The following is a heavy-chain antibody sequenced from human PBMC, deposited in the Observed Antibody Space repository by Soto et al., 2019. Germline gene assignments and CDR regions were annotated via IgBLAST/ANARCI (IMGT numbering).Heavy chain of an antibody. CDR1: GFTFSSYW. D-gene: IGHD3-22*01. J-gene: IGHJ6*02. Sequence: PGGSLRLSCAASGFTFSSYWMSWVRQAPGKGLEWVANIKQDGSEKYYVDSVKGRFTISRDNAKISLYLQMNSLRAEDTAVYYWAREHHYYDSKLRLIYYGMDVWGQGTTVTVSS. CDR3: AREHHYYDSKLRLIYYGMDV. CDR2: IKQDGSEK. V-gene: IGHV3-7*01.